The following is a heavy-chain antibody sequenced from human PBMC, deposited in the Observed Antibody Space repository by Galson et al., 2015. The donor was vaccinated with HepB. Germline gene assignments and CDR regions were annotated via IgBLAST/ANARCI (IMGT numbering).Heavy chain of an antibody. J-gene: IGHJ4*02. CDR3: ARFGEPYALPDY. CDR2: IIPILGIA. V-gene: IGHV1-69*04. D-gene: IGHD3-10*01. CDR1: GGTFSSYA. Sequence: SVKVSCKASGGTFSSYAISWVRQAPGQGLEWMGRIIPILGIANYAQKFQGRVTITADKSTSTAYMELSSLRSEDTAVYYCARFGEPYALPDYWGQGTLVTVSS.